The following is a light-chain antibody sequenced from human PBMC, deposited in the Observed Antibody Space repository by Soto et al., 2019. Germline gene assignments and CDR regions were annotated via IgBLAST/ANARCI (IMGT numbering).Light chain of an antibody. CDR3: QQFTSWT. CDR1: RDINNF. J-gene: IGKJ1*01. CDR2: AS. V-gene: IGKV1-9*01. Sequence: DIPLTQSPSSLSASVGDTVTITCRATRDINNFLARYQERPGKAPKLLIYASTLHSGVPPRFRGSGTGTDFTLTISGLQPEDFGTYYCQQFTSWTFGHGTLVDVK.